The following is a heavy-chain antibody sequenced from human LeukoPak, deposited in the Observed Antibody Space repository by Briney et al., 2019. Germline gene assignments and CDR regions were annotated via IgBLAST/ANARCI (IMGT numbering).Heavy chain of an antibody. J-gene: IGHJ4*02. CDR3: ARVCVGSWCYDY. Sequence: GGSLRLSCAASGFTFSSYWMHWVRQAPGKGLVWVSRINSDGSSTSYADSVKGRFTISRDNAKNSLYLQMNSLRAEDTAVYYCARVCVGSWCYDYWGQGTLVTVSS. CDR2: INSDGSST. V-gene: IGHV3-74*01. CDR1: GFTFSSYW. D-gene: IGHD3-10*02.